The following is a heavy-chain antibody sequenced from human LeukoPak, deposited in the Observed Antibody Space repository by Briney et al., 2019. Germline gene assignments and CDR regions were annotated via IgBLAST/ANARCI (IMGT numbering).Heavy chain of an antibody. D-gene: IGHD3-22*01. CDR1: GYSISSGYY. J-gene: IGHJ3*02. CDR3: ARDRDSSDDTWRGDAFDI. Sequence: SETLSLTCTVSGYSISSGYYWGWIRQPPGKGLEWIGSIYHSGSTYYNPSLKSRVTISVDTSKNQFSLKLSSVTAADTAVYYCARDRDSSDDTWRGDAFDIWGQGTMVTVSS. V-gene: IGHV4-38-2*02. CDR2: IYHSGST.